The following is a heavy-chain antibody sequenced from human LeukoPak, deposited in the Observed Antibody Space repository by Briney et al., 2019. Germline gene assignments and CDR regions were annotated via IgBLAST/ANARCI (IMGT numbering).Heavy chain of an antibody. CDR1: GGSIRSGSYH. V-gene: IGHV4-61*02. CDR2: IYTNGST. CDR3: ARGGDYIWGTYRPFDY. D-gene: IGHD3-16*02. J-gene: IGHJ4*02. Sequence: PSETLSLTCTVSGGSIRSGSYHWSWIRQSAGKGLGWIGRIYTNGSTNYNPSLKSRVTISVDTSKNQFSLKLNSVTAADTAVYYCARGGDYIWGTYRPFDYWGQGTLVTVSS.